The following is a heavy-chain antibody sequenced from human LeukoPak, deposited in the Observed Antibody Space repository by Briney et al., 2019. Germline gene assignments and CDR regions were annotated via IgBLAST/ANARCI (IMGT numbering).Heavy chain of an antibody. CDR1: GFTFSSYA. J-gene: IGHJ4*02. V-gene: IGHV3-23*01. D-gene: IGHD3-9*01. Sequence: GGSLRLSCAASGFTFSSYAMGWVRQAPGKGLEWVSAISGSDVSTYYADSVKGRFTISRDNSKSTLYLQMNSLRAEDTAAYYCARTRVLRYFDWLLFDSWGQGTLVTVSS. CDR2: ISGSDVST. CDR3: ARTRVLRYFDWLLFDS.